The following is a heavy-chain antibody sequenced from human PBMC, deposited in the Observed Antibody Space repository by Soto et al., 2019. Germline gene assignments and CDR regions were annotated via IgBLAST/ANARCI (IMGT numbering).Heavy chain of an antibody. D-gene: IGHD6-19*01. CDR3: ARRSYRSGWYGWFDR. CDR1: GYSFTSYW. CDR2: IYPGDSDT. J-gene: IGHJ5*02. V-gene: IGHV5-51*01. Sequence: GESLKISCKGSGYSFTSYWIGWVRQMPGKGLEWMGIIYPGDSDTRYSPSFQGQVTISADKSISTAYLQWSSLKASDTAMYYCARRSYRSGWYGWFDRWGQGTRVTVSS.